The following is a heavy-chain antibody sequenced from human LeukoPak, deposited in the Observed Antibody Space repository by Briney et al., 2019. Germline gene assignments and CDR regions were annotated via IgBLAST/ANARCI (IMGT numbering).Heavy chain of an antibody. CDR1: GGSISSYY. CDR3: ARSGKVSYSFDI. Sequence: PSETLSLTCTVSGGSISSYYWSWIRQPPGKGLDWIGYIYYSGSTNYNPSLKSRVTISVDTSKNQFSLKLSSVTAADTAVYYCARSGKVSYSFDIWGQGTMVTVSS. D-gene: IGHD3-10*01. CDR2: IYYSGST. J-gene: IGHJ3*02. V-gene: IGHV4-59*01.